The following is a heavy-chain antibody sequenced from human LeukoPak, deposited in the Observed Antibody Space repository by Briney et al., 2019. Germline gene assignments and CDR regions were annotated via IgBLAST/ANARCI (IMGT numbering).Heavy chain of an antibody. CDR1: GYTFTSYD. Sequence: ASVKVSCKASGYTFTSYDINWVRQATGRGLEWMGWMNPNSGNTGYAQKFQGRVTMTRNTSISTAYMELSSLRSEDTAVHYCAITYCGGDCYSPYYYGMDVWGQGTTVTVSS. D-gene: IGHD2-21*02. CDR2: MNPNSGNT. J-gene: IGHJ6*02. V-gene: IGHV1-8*01. CDR3: AITYCGGDCYSPYYYGMDV.